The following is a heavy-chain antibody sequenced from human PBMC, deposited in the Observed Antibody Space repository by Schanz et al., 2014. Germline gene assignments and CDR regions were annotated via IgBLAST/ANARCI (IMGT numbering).Heavy chain of an antibody. V-gene: IGHV3-33*01. CDR1: GLNFDYYG. Sequence: QVQLVESGGGVVQPGRSLRLSCATSGLNFDYYGMNWVRQAPGKGLEWVANIGYDGSEKYYVDSVKGRFTISRDNSKDTLYLQMSGLTPEDTAVYYCARDGVDAAAGGNYWGQGTLVTVSS. CDR3: ARDGVDAAAGGNY. J-gene: IGHJ4*02. D-gene: IGHD6-13*01. CDR2: IGYDGSEK.